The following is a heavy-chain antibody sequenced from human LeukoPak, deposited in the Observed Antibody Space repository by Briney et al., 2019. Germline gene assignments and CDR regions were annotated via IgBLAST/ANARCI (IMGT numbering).Heavy chain of an antibody. CDR1: GGSISSYY. Sequence: SETLSLTCTVSGGSISSYYWSWIRQPAGKGLEWIGRIYTSGSTNYNAFLKSRVSMSVDTSKNQFSLKLSSVTAADTAVFYCARENSGSYREFDYWGQGTLVTVSS. J-gene: IGHJ4*02. V-gene: IGHV4-4*07. CDR3: ARENSGSYREFDY. D-gene: IGHD1-26*01. CDR2: IYTSGST.